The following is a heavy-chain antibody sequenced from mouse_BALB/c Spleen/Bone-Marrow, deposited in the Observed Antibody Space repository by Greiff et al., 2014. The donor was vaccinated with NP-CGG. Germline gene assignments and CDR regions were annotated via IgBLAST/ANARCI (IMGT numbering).Heavy chain of an antibody. CDR3: ARKWSYYYGSRGDGLDY. V-gene: IGHV1-9*01. CDR1: GYTFSRYW. D-gene: IGHD1-1*01. Sequence: QVHVKQSGTELMKPGASVKISCKATGYTFSRYWIEWVKQRPGHGLEWIGEILPGSGHSNYNEKFKGKATFTADTSSNTAYMQLSSLTSEDSAVYYCARKWSYYYGSRGDGLDYWGQGTSVTVSS. J-gene: IGHJ4*01. CDR2: ILPGSGHS.